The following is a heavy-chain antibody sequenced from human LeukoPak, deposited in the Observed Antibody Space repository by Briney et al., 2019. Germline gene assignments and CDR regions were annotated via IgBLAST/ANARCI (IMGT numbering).Heavy chain of an antibody. D-gene: IGHD3-16*01. J-gene: IGHJ4*02. V-gene: IGHV4-34*01. CDR2: INHSGST. CDR1: GGSLSVYY. CDR3: ARVAFYDYVLGSYRPFDY. Sequence: PSETLSLTCAVYGGSLSVYYWSWIRPPPGKGLEWIGEINHSGSTNYNPSPKSRVTISVDTSKNQFSLKLSSVTAADTAVYYCARVAFYDYVLGSYRPFDYWGQGTLVTVSS.